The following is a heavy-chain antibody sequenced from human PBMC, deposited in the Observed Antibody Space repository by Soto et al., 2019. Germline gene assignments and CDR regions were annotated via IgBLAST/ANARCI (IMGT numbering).Heavy chain of an antibody. Sequence: SETLSLTCAVYGGSFSGYYWTWIRQPPGTGLEWIGSIYYSGSTYYNPSLKSRVTISVDTSKNQFSLKLSSVTAADTAVYYCASRYYDILTGYYPRAFDIWGQGTMVTVSS. CDR2: IYYSGST. V-gene: IGHV4-34*01. CDR3: ASRYYDILTGYYPRAFDI. D-gene: IGHD3-9*01. CDR1: GGSFSGYY. J-gene: IGHJ3*02.